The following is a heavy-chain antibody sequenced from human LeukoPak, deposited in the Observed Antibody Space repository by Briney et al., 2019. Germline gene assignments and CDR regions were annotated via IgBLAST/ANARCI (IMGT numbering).Heavy chain of an antibody. Sequence: GRSLRLSCAASGFTFSSYGMHWVRQAPGKGLEWVAVISYDGSNKYYVDSVKGRFTISRDNSKNTLYLQMNSLRAEDTAVHYCAKDWEQQLVDRELVDYWGQGTLVTVSS. D-gene: IGHD6-13*01. CDR1: GFTFSSYG. CDR2: ISYDGSNK. CDR3: AKDWEQQLVDRELVDY. J-gene: IGHJ4*02. V-gene: IGHV3-30*18.